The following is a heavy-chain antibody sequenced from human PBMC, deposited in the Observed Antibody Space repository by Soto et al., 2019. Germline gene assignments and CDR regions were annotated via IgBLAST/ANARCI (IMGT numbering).Heavy chain of an antibody. Sequence: SETLSLTCAVSGGSLSSSAYSWSWIQHPPGKGLEWIGFIYQSGSTYYNPSLKSRVTMSLDRPKNQFSLKLSSVTAADTAVYYCARELLFYDSDGFSWDDACDIWGHGKMVNV. CDR2: IYQSGST. D-gene: IGHD3-22*01. CDR1: GGSLSSSAYS. CDR3: ARELLFYDSDGFSWDDACDI. V-gene: IGHV4-30-2*01. J-gene: IGHJ3*02.